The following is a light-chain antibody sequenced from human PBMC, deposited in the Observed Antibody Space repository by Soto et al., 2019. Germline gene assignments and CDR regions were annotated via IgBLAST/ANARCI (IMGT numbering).Light chain of an antibody. CDR2: GAS. CDR1: QSVSSN. CDR3: QQYNNGPRT. V-gene: IGKV3-15*01. J-gene: IGKJ1*01. Sequence: EIVMTQSPATLSVSPGERATLSCRASQSVSSNLAWYQQKPGQAPRLLIYGASTRATGIPARFSGSGSGTEFTLTISSLQSEDFAVYYCQQYNNGPRTFGQWTKVEIK.